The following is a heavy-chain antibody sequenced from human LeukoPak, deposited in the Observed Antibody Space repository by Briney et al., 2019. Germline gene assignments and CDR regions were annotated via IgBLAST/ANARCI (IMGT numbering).Heavy chain of an antibody. Sequence: GGSLRLSCAASGFTFSSYAMSWVRQAPGKGLEWVSAISGSGGSTYYADSVKGRFTISRDNAKNTLYLQMNSLRAEDTAVYYCARDTSVGSYRFDYWGQGTLVTVSS. J-gene: IGHJ4*02. D-gene: IGHD1-26*01. V-gene: IGHV3-23*01. CDR3: ARDTSVGSYRFDY. CDR1: GFTFSSYA. CDR2: ISGSGGST.